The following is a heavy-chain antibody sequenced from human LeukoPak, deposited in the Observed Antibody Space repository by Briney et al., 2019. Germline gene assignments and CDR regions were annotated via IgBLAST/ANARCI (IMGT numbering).Heavy chain of an antibody. CDR1: GGSVSSGSYY. Sequence: KSSETLSLTCTVSGGSVSSGSYYWSWIRQPPGKGLEWIGYIYYSGSTNYNPSLKSRVTISVDTSKNQFSLKLSSVTAADTAVYFCARLGGVYGGYYFDYWGQGTLVTVSS. CDR3: ARLGGVYGGYYFDY. CDR2: IYYSGST. J-gene: IGHJ4*02. D-gene: IGHD2-8*02. V-gene: IGHV4-61*01.